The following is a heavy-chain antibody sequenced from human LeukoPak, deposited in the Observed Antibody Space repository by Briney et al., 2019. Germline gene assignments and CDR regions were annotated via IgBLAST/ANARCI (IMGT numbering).Heavy chain of an antibody. D-gene: IGHD1-1*01. V-gene: IGHV1-2*02. Sequence: ASVKVSCKASGYSXTLYYLQWVRQAPGQGLEWMGWTNPNTGGTNFAQRFQGRVTMTRDTSINAAYMELSSLRSDDTAMYYCAREGAPQLSSYFDHWGQGTLVTVSS. CDR2: TNPNTGGT. CDR1: GYSXTLYY. CDR3: AREGAPQLSSYFDH. J-gene: IGHJ4*02.